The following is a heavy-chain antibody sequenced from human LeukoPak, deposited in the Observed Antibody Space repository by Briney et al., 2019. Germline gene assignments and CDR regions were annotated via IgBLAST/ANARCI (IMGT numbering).Heavy chain of an antibody. CDR2: ISSSSSTI. CDR1: GFTFSSYS. V-gene: IGHV3-48*01. D-gene: IGHD4/OR15-4a*01. J-gene: IGHJ4*02. CDR3: ARRAGAYSHPYDY. Sequence: PGGSLRLSCAASGFTFSSYSMNWVRQAPGKGLEWASYISSSSSTIYYADSVKGRFTISRDNSKNTLYLQMNSLRAEDTAVYYCARRAGAYSHPYDYWGQGTLVTVSS.